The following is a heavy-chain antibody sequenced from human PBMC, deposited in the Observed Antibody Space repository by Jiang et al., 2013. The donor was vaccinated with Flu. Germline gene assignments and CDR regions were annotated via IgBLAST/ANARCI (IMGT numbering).Heavy chain of an antibody. Sequence: GGSFSGYYWSWIRQPPGKGLEWIGEINHSGSTNYNPSLKSRVTISVDTSKNQXSLKLSSVTAADTAVYYCARGLGYCSGGSCGPDYWGQGTLVTVSS. CDR2: INHSGST. V-gene: IGHV4-34*01. CDR3: ARGLGYCSGGSCGPDY. CDR1: GGSFSGYY. J-gene: IGHJ4*02. D-gene: IGHD2-15*01.